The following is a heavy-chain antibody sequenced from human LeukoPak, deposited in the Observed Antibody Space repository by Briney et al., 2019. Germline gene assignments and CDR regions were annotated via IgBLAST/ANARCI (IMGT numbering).Heavy chain of an antibody. J-gene: IGHJ4*02. CDR1: GFTFGSSA. CDR2: IQFDGSYK. Sequence: GGSLRLSCAASGFTFGSSAMHWVRQAPGKGLECLAFIQFDGSYKHYSDSVKGRFTISRDNSKNTLYLEMNSLRPEDTAVYYCATHCSGTACHRDYWGQGTLVTVSS. V-gene: IGHV3-30*02. D-gene: IGHD2-2*01. CDR3: ATHCSGTACHRDY.